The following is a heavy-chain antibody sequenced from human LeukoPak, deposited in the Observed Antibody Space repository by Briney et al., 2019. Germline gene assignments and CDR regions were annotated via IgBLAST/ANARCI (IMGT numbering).Heavy chain of an antibody. Sequence: GASVKVSCKASGGTFSSYAISWVRQAPGQGLEWMGGIIPIFGTANYAQKFQGRVTITTDESTSTAYMELSSLRSEDTAVYYCARDNAAARTTPNWFDPWGQGTLVTVSS. CDR2: IIPIFGTA. V-gene: IGHV1-69*05. D-gene: IGHD6-13*01. CDR1: GGTFSSYA. J-gene: IGHJ5*02. CDR3: ARDNAAARTTPNWFDP.